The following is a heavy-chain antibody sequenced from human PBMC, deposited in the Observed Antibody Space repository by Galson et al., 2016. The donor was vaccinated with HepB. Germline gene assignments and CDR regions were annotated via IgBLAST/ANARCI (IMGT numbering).Heavy chain of an antibody. CDR3: SKAQHTGTGGSYYGMDV. CDR1: GLTFDDHA. Sequence: SLRLSCAVSGLTFDDHAMHWVRQAPGMGLEWVSRISWTSGSIGYADSAKGRFTISRDNAKRSLYLQMNSLRAEDTALYYCSKAQHTGTGGSYYGMDVWGQGTTVTVSS. V-gene: IGHV3-9*01. CDR2: ISWTSGSI. D-gene: IGHD3-16*01. J-gene: IGHJ6*01.